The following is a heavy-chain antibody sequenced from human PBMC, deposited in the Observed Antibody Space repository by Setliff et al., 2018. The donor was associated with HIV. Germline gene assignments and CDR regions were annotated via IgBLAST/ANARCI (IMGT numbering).Heavy chain of an antibody. CDR3: ARDLYSSSSGYFDY. CDR2: IYTSGST. D-gene: IGHD6-6*01. J-gene: IGHJ4*02. CDR1: GGSISSGSYY. Sequence: PSETLSLTCTVSGGSISSGSYYWSWIRQPAGKGLEWIGHIYTSGSTNYNPSLKSRVTISVDTSKNQFSLKLSSVTAADTAVYYCARDLYSSSSGYFDYWGQGTLVTVSS. V-gene: IGHV4-61*09.